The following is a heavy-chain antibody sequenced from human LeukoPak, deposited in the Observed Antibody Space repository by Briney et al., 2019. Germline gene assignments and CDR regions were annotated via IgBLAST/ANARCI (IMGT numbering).Heavy chain of an antibody. CDR1: GFTFSSYG. J-gene: IGHJ4*02. V-gene: IGHV3-15*07. CDR2: IKRKTDGGTT. D-gene: IGHD7-27*01. CDR3: TTGNWGPY. Sequence: GGSLRLSCAASGFTFSSYGMHWIRQAPGKGLEWVGRIKRKTDGGTTDYAAPVKGRFTISRDDSKNTLYLQMNSLKTEDTAVYYCTTGNWGPYWGQGTLVTVSS.